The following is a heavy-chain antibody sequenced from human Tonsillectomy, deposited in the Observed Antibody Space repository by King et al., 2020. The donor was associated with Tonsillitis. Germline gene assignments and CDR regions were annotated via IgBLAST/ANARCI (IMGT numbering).Heavy chain of an antibody. Sequence: VQLVESGGGLVQPGGSLRLSCAASGIIFSTYAMSWVRQDPGKGLEWVSGISGSGVSTYYADSVKGRFTISRDSYKNTLYLQIKSLRAEDTAVYYCAKDRSSGWSCGGDCHIYYFDTWGQGTLVTVSS. CDR3: AKDRSSGWSCGGDCHIYYFDT. CDR1: GIIFSTYA. CDR2: ISGSGVST. V-gene: IGHV3-23*04. J-gene: IGHJ4*02. D-gene: IGHD2-21*02.